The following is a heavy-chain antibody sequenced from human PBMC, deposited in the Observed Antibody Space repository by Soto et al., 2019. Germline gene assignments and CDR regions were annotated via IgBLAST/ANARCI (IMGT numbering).Heavy chain of an antibody. CDR2: IYHSGST. J-gene: IGHJ4*02. D-gene: IGHD5-18*01. V-gene: IGHV4-4*02. CDR3: ARDHTKDTAMVYYFDY. Sequence: SETRSHTCAVSGGSISSSNGGSGVRQNQGKGREWIGEIYHSGSTNYNPSLKSRVTISVDKSKNQFSLKLSSVTAADTAVYYCARDHTKDTAMVYYFDYWGQGTLVTVSS. CDR1: GGSISSSNG.